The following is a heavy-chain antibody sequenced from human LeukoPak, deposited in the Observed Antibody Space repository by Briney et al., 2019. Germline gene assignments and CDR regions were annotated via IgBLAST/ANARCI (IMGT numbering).Heavy chain of an antibody. D-gene: IGHD3-16*01. J-gene: IGHJ4*02. V-gene: IGHV3-30*04. CDR1: AFTFNNYA. Sequence: PAGSLRRSRIASAFTFNNYAMHCLRQAPGKGLEWLGVIPYDGKNESHADSVKGRCTLSRNASQNTVSRQMNSLRAEETAVYYCARDRFGGTWPHNYFDYWGQGTLVPVSS. CDR2: IPYDGKNE. CDR3: ARDRFGGTWPHNYFDY.